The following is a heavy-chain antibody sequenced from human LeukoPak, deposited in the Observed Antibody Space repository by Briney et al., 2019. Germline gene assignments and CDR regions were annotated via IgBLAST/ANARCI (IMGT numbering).Heavy chain of an antibody. CDR3: AREGSYGVFDY. D-gene: IGHD5-18*01. CDR2: VYYSGST. CDR1: GGSISSYY. Sequence: PSETLSLTCTVSGGSISSYYWSWVRQPPGKGLEWIGYVYYSGSTNYNPSLKSRVTILVDTSKNQFSLKLSSVTAADTAVYYCAREGSYGVFDYWGQGTLVTVSS. V-gene: IGHV4-59*01. J-gene: IGHJ4*02.